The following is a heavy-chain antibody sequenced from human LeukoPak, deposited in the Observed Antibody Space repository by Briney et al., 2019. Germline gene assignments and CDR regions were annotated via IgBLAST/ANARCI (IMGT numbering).Heavy chain of an antibody. CDR1: GGTFSSYA. Sequence: SVKVSXKASGGTFSSYATSWVRQAPGQGLEWMGRIIPIFGTANYAQKFQGRVTITTDESTSTAYMELSSLRSEDTAVYYCASTWGELWDFWSEGYFQHWGQGTLVTVSS. J-gene: IGHJ1*01. CDR3: ASTWGELWDFWSEGYFQH. V-gene: IGHV1-69*05. CDR2: IIPIFGTA. D-gene: IGHD3-3*01.